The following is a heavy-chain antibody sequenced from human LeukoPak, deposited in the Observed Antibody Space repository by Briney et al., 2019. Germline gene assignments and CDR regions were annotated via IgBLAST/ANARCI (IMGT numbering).Heavy chain of an antibody. Sequence: SETLSLTCTVSGGSISSGDYYWSWIRQPPGKGLEWIGYIYYSGSTYYNPSLKSRVTMSVDTSKNQFSLKLSSVTAADTAVYYCARDSGMATIDYWGQGTLVTVSS. D-gene: IGHD5-24*01. V-gene: IGHV4-30-4*01. CDR3: ARDSGMATIDY. J-gene: IGHJ4*02. CDR1: GGSISSGDYY. CDR2: IYYSGST.